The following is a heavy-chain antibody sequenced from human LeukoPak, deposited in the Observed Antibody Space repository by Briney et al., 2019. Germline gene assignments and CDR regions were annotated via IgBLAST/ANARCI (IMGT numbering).Heavy chain of an antibody. J-gene: IGHJ5*02. CDR2: INHSGST. D-gene: IGHD1-26*01. Sequence: PSETLSLTCAVYGGSFSGYYWSWIRQPPGKGREWIGEINHSGSTNYNPSLKSRVTISVDTSKNQFSLKQSSVTAADTAVYYCARGVPYSGIYHSWFDPWGQGTLVTVSS. CDR1: GGSFSGYY. CDR3: ARGVPYSGIYHSWFDP. V-gene: IGHV4-34*01.